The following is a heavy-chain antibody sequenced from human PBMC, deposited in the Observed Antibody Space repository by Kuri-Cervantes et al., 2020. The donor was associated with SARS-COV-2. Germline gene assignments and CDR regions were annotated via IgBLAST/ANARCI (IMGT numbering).Heavy chain of an antibody. V-gene: IGHV4-59*01. D-gene: IGHD6-6*01. CDR1: GGSISSYY. CDR3: AQSRSIAARRPWYFDL. CDR2: IYYSGST. Sequence: SETLSLTCTVSGGSISSYYWSWIRQPPGKGLEWIGYIYYSGSTNYNPSLKSRVTISVDTSKNQFSLKPSSVTAADTAVYYCAQSRSIAARRPWYFDLWGRGTLVTVSS. J-gene: IGHJ2*01.